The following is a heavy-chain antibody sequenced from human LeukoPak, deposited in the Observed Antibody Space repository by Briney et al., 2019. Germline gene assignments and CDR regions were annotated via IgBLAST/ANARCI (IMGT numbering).Heavy chain of an antibody. J-gene: IGHJ3*02. CDR1: GFTFSSYA. CDR2: ISSDGNTK. Sequence: GGSLRLSCAASGFTFSSYAMHWVRQAPGKGLEWAAVISSDGNTKYYADSVEGRFTISRDNSNNTLYLQMNTLGADDTAIYYCARRRIVGSTDDAFDIWGQGTMVTLSS. CDR3: ARRRIVGSTDDAFDI. D-gene: IGHD1-26*01. V-gene: IGHV3-30-3*01.